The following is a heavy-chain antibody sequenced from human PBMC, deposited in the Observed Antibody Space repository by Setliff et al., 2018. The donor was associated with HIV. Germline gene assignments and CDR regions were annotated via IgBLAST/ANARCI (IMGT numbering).Heavy chain of an antibody. CDR3: ASYSGGWNYYLDY. CDR2: MYYTGSS. V-gene: IGHV4-39*01. D-gene: IGHD6-19*01. J-gene: IGHJ4*02. CDR1: GGSVSSSTTYY. Sequence: SETLSLTCTVSGGSVSSSTTYYWGWVRQPPGKGLEWIGSMYYTGSSYYNPSLKSRVTISVDTSKNQFSLKVNSVTATGTAVYYCASYSGGWNYYLDYWGQGTLVTVSS.